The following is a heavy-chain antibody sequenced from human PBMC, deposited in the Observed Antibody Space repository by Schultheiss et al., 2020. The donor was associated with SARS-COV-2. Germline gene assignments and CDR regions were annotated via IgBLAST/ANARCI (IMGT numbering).Heavy chain of an antibody. D-gene: IGHD2-15*01. J-gene: IGHJ5*02. V-gene: IGHV3-74*01. CDR3: ARDGRAVVVAALANWFDP. CDR1: GFTFSSYA. Sequence: GGSLRLSCAASGFTFSSYAMSWVRQAPGKGLVWVSRINSDGSSTSYADSVKGRFTISRDNAKNTLYLQMNSLRAEDTAVYYCARDGRAVVVAALANWFDPWGQGTLVTVSS. CDR2: INSDGSST.